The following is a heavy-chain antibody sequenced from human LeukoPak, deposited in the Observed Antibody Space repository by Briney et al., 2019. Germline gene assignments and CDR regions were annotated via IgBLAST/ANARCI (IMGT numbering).Heavy chain of an antibody. CDR3: ARDRYFIGFDY. CDR1: GGSISSGDYY. V-gene: IGHV4-30-4*01. CDR2: IYYSGTT. Sequence: SETLSLTCSVSGGSISSGDYYWSWIRLPPGKGLEWIGHIYYSGTTDYNPTLRSRVSISVDTSKNQFSLKLSSVTAADTAVYYCARDRYFIGFDYWGQGTLVTVSS. J-gene: IGHJ4*02. D-gene: IGHD3-9*01.